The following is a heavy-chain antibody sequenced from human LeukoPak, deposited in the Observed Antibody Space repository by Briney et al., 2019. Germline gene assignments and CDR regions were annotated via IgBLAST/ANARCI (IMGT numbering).Heavy chain of an antibody. CDR2: IFYSGGT. J-gene: IGHJ4*02. V-gene: IGHV4-59*01. CDR3: ARIRAAGTRYYFDY. Sequence: PSETLSLTCIVSGASLSTYYGTWIRQPPGKGLEWIGYIFYSGGTNYNSSLKSRVTLSTDTSKNQFSLELTSVTAADTAVYYCARIRAAGTRYYFDYWSQGTLVTVSS. D-gene: IGHD6-13*01. CDR1: GASLSTYY.